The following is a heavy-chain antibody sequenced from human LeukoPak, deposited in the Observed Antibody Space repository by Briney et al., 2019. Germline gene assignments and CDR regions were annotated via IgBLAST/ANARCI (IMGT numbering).Heavy chain of an antibody. V-gene: IGHV3-30-3*01. J-gene: IGHJ4*02. CDR3: ARGRGCSSLSCYPDY. D-gene: IGHD2-2*01. Sequence: PGGSLRLSCAASGFTFSNYAMHWVRQAPGKGLEWVAVISFDGSNIYYANSVKGRFTISRDNAKNSLYLQMNSLGAEDTALYYCARGRGCSSLSCYPDYWGQGTLVTVSS. CDR2: ISFDGSNI. CDR1: GFTFSNYA.